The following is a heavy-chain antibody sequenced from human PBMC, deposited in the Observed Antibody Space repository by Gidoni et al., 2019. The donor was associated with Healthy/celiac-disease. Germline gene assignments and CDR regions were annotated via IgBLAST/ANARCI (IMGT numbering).Heavy chain of an antibody. J-gene: IGHJ3*02. Sequence: EVQLVESGGGLVQPGRSLRLSCAASGFTFDDYAMHWVRQAPGKGLEWVSGISWNSGSIGYADSVKGRFTISRDNAKNSLYLQMNSLRAEDTALYYCAKDIMGAYGDPWAFDIWGQGTMVTVSS. CDR2: ISWNSGSI. D-gene: IGHD4-17*01. V-gene: IGHV3-9*01. CDR3: AKDIMGAYGDPWAFDI. CDR1: GFTFDDYA.